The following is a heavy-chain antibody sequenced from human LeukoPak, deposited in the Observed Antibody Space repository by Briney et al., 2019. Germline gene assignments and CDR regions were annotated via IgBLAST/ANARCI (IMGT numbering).Heavy chain of an antibody. CDR1: GYSFTSYW. J-gene: IGHJ4*02. CDR2: IYPGDSDT. D-gene: IGHD6-19*01. Sequence: GESLKISCKGSGYSFTSYWIGWVRQMPGKGLERMGIIYPGDSDTRYSPSFQGQVTISAAKSISTAYLQWNSLKASDTAMYYCARSTSGWYNGFDYWGQGTLVTVSS. V-gene: IGHV5-51*01. CDR3: ARSTSGWYNGFDY.